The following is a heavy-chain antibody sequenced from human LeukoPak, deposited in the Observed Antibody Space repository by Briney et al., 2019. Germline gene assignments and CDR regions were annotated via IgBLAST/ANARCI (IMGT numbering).Heavy chain of an antibody. J-gene: IGHJ4*02. V-gene: IGHV3-53*01. D-gene: IGHD5-24*01. CDR2: IYAGGST. CDR1: GFTVNDNY. Sequence: PGGSLRLSCAASGFTVNDNYMSWVRQAPGKGLEWVSLIYAGGSTYYADSVKGRFTISRDNSKNTLYLQMNSLRPEDTAVYYCATDGYNYFDYWGQGTLVTVSS. CDR3: ATDGYNYFDY.